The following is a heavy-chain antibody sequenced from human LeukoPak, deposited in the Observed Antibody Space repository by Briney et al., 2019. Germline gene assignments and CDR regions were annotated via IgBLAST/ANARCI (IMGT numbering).Heavy chain of an antibody. CDR1: GGSISSSSYY. CDR2: IYYSGST. Sequence: SETLSLTCTVSGGSISSSSYYWGWIRQPPGKGLEWIGSIYYSGSTYCNPSLKSRVTISVDTSKNQFSLKLSSVTAADTAVYYCARLGGQVPWFDPWGQGTLVTVSS. J-gene: IGHJ5*02. D-gene: IGHD3-16*01. CDR3: ARLGGQVPWFDP. V-gene: IGHV4-39*01.